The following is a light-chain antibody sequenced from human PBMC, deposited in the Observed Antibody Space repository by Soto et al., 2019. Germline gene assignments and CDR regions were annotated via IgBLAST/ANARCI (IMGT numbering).Light chain of an antibody. J-gene: IGKJ2*01. Sequence: EIVLTQSPGTLSLSPGERATLSCRASQSVSSSYLAWYQQKPGQAPRLLIYGASSRATGIQDRFSGSGSGTDFTLTISRLEPEDFAVYYCQQYGRSPYTFGQRTKLEIK. CDR3: QQYGRSPYT. CDR1: QSVSSSY. CDR2: GAS. V-gene: IGKV3-20*01.